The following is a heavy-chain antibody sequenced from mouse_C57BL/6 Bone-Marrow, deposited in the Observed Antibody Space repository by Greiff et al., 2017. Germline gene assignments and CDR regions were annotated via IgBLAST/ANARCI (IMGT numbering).Heavy chain of an antibody. Sequence: VKLQQPGAELVRPGSSVKLSCKASGYTFTSYWMDWVKQRPGQGLEWIGNIYPSDSETHYNQKLKDKATLTVDKLSSTAYMQLSSLTSEDSAVYYCAFYYSNPDFDVWGTGTTVTVSS. V-gene: IGHV1-61*01. CDR3: AFYYSNPDFDV. CDR2: IYPSDSET. CDR1: GYTFTSYW. J-gene: IGHJ1*03. D-gene: IGHD2-5*01.